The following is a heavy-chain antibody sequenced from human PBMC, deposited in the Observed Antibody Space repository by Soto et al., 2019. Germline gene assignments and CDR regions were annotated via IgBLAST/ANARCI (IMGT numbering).Heavy chain of an antibody. D-gene: IGHD3-16*02. CDR3: ARDIFRTYRLDY. CDR2: MNPNSGNT. CDR1: GYTSNSYD. V-gene: IGHV1-8*01. Sequence: VASVRVSCKASGYTSNSYDINWARHATGQGLEWMGWMNPNSGNTGYAQKFQGRVTMTRNTSISTAYMELSSLRSEDTVVYYCARDIFRTYRLDYWGQGTLVTGSS. J-gene: IGHJ4*02.